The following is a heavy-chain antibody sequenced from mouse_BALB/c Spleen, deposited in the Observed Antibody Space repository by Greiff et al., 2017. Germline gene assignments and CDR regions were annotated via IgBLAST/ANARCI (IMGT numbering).Heavy chain of an antibody. CDR1: GYTFSSYW. J-gene: IGHJ3*01. D-gene: IGHD2-14*01. V-gene: IGHV1-9*01. Sequence: VQLHQSGAELMKPGASVKISCKATGYTFSSYWIEWVKQRPGHGLEWIGEILPGSGSTNYNEKFKGKATFTADTSSNTAYMQLSSLTSEDSAVYYCASKVPFAYWGQGTLVTVSA. CDR2: ILPGSGST. CDR3: ASKVPFAY.